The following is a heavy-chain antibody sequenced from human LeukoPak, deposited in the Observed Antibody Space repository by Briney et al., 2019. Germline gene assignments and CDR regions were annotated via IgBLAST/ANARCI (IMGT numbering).Heavy chain of an antibody. J-gene: IGHJ3*02. Sequence: GGSLRLSCAASGFTFDDYAMHWVRQAPGKGLEWVSLISWDGGSTYYADSVKGRFTISRDNSKNSLYLQMNSLRAEDTALYYCAKDTGGDGYNSDAFDIWGQGTMVTVSS. D-gene: IGHD5-24*01. CDR2: ISWDGGST. CDR3: AKDTGGDGYNSDAFDI. V-gene: IGHV3-43D*03. CDR1: GFTFDDYA.